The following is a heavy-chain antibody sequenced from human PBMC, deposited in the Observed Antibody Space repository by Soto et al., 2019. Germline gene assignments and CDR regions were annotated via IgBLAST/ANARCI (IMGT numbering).Heavy chain of an antibody. CDR2: IHYSGST. V-gene: IGHV4-61*01. J-gene: IGHJ6*02. D-gene: IGHD4-17*01. Sequence: SETLSLTCTVSGGSVSSGSYYWSWIRQPPGKGLEWIGYIHYSGSTNHNPSLKSRVTISVDTSKNQFSLKLSSVTAADAAVYYCARAGHGDYYYYGMDVWGQGTTATVSS. CDR1: GGSVSSGSYY. CDR3: ARAGHGDYYYYGMDV.